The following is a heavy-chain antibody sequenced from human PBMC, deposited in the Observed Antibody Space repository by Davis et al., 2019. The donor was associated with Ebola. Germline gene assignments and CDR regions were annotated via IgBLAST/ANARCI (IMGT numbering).Heavy chain of an antibody. V-gene: IGHV4-34*01. D-gene: IGHD1-14*01. CDR3: AYNGGGGWGDWFDP. Sequence: MPSETLSLTCAVYGGSFSGSYWSWIRQSPGKGLEWIGEVNHSASSNYNPSLASRVTISVDTSKNQFSLNLNSVTAADTAVYYCAYNGGGGWGDWFDPWGQGTLVTVSS. J-gene: IGHJ5*02. CDR2: VNHSASS. CDR1: GGSFSGSY.